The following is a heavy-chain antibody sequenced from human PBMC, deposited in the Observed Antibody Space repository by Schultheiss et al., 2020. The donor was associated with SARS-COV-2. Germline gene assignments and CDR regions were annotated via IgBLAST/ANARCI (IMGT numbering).Heavy chain of an antibody. Sequence: SQTLSLTCAVYGGSFSGYYWSWIRQPPGKGLEWIGEINHSGGTNYIPSLKSRVTISVDTSKNQFSLKLSSVTAADTAVYYCARSGDHSSSWRLNWFDPWGQGTLVTVSS. CDR1: GGSFSGYY. V-gene: IGHV4-34*01. CDR2: INHSGGT. CDR3: ARSGDHSSSWRLNWFDP. D-gene: IGHD6-13*01. J-gene: IGHJ5*02.